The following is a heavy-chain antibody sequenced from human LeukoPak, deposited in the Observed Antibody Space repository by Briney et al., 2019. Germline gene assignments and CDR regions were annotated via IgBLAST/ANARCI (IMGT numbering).Heavy chain of an antibody. Sequence: SETLSLTCTVSGGSMSSYFWSWIRQPPGKGLEWIGNIYYTGSTNYNPSLKSRVTISVDTSKNQFSLKLSSVTAADTAVYYCAIHDNSLNTFDIGGQGTMVTVSS. CDR1: GGSMSSYF. V-gene: IGHV4-59*01. D-gene: IGHD3-22*01. J-gene: IGHJ3*02. CDR3: AIHDNSLNTFDI. CDR2: IYYTGST.